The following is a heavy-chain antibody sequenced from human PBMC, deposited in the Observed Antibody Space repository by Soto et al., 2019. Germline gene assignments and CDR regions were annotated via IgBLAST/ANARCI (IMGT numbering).Heavy chain of an antibody. Sequence: GGSLRLSCAASGFTFSSYGMHWVRQAPGKGLELVAVLWYDGSNKYYADSVKGRFTISRDNSKNTLYLQMNSLRAEDTAVYYCARDQRGNGYSSSSDYYYYMDVWGKGTTVTVSS. CDR1: GFTFSSYG. V-gene: IGHV3-33*08. CDR3: ARDQRGNGYSSSSDYYYYMDV. J-gene: IGHJ6*03. CDR2: LWYDGSNK. D-gene: IGHD6-6*01.